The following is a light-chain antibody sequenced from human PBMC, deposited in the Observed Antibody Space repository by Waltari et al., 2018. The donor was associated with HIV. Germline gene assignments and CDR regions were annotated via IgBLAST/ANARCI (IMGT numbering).Light chain of an antibody. CDR1: SSNLGGGYD. CDR2: GNS. J-gene: IGLJ2*01. Sequence: QSVVTQPPSVSGAPGQRVTISCTGSSSNLGGGYDVHWYQQIPGTAPKLLIYGNSNRPSGVPDRFSGSKSGTSASLAITGLQAEDEADYYCQSYDSSLSGSDVVFGGGTELTVL. CDR3: QSYDSSLSGSDVV. V-gene: IGLV1-40*01.